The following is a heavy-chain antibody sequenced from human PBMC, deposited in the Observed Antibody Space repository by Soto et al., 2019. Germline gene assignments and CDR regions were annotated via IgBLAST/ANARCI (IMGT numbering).Heavy chain of an antibody. V-gene: IGHV4-34*01. CDR2: INHSGST. Sequence: SETLSLTCAVYGGSFSGYYWSWIRQPPGKGLEWIGEINHSGSTNYNPSLKSRVTISVDTSKNQVSLKLSSVTAADTALYYCASAFRGVYAMDVWGQGTTVTVSS. CDR3: ASAFRGVYAMDV. J-gene: IGHJ6*02. CDR1: GGSFSGYY.